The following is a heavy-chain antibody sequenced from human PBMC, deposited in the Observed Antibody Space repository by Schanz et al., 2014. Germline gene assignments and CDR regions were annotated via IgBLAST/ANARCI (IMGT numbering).Heavy chain of an antibody. Sequence: EVQLVQSGGGLVQPGGSLRLSCAASGFTFSSYWMHWVRQVPGKGLVWVARINSVGSNTDYADSVTGRFTISRDNAKNTLYLQMNTLRAEDTAVYYCAASSGWHPSTDYWGQGTLVTVSS. V-gene: IGHV3-74*01. D-gene: IGHD6-19*01. J-gene: IGHJ4*02. CDR2: INSVGSNT. CDR3: AASSGWHPSTDY. CDR1: GFTFSSYW.